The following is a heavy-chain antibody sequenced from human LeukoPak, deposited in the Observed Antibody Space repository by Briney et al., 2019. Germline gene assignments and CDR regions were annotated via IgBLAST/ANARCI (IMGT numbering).Heavy chain of an antibody. Sequence: SLTLSCLSSGFSFRDYYLSWIGQAPARGLEGVSYINSTGSSIYYADGVKGRFTISRDNAKTSLYLQMNSPRAVDTAVYYCATEQAFREMIIRGSPTYWGQGALVTVAS. J-gene: IGHJ4*02. V-gene: IGHV3-11*01. CDR3: ATEQAFREMIIRGSPTY. CDR1: GFSFRDYY. D-gene: IGHD3-10*01. CDR2: INSTGSSI.